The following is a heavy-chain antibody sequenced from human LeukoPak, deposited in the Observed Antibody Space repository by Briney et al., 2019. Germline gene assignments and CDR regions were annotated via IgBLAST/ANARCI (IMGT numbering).Heavy chain of an antibody. CDR3: ARDPGSSSWYRGAFDI. CDR1: GGSISSYY. CDR2: IYTSGNT. Sequence: SETLSLTCTVSGGSISSYYWSWIRQPAGKGLEWIGRIYTSGNTNYNPSLKSRVTISLDTSKNQFSLKLSSVTAADTAVYYCARDPGSSSWYRGAFDIWGQGTMVTVSS. J-gene: IGHJ3*02. V-gene: IGHV4-4*07. D-gene: IGHD6-13*01.